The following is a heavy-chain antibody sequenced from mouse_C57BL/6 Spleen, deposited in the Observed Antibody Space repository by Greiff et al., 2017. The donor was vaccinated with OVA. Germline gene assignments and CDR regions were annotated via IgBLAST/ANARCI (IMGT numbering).Heavy chain of an antibody. V-gene: IGHV1-82*01. CDR3: AETAQATRFAY. D-gene: IGHD3-2*02. CDR1: GYAFSSSW. J-gene: IGHJ3*01. CDR2: INPGSGGT. Sequence: VQLQQSGPELVKPGASVKISCKASGYAFSSSWMNWVKQRPGQGLEWIGVINPGSGGTNYNEKFKGKATLTADKSSSTAYMQLSSLTSEDSAVYFCAETAQATRFAYWGQGTLVTVSA.